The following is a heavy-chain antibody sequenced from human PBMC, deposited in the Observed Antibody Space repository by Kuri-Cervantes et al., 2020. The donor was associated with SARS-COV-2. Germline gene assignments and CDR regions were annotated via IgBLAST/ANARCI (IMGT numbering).Heavy chain of an antibody. J-gene: IGHJ4*02. CDR2: INPNTGGT. D-gene: IGHD3-10*01. Sequence: ASVKVSCKDSGYSFTDYSSHWARQAPGQGLEWMGRINPNTGGTMYAQRFEGLVTMNRETSLTTAYMELGRLTSDNTAVYYCPRGAGVRGLMVMLKRREVGPLEFWGQGTLVTVSS. CDR3: PRGAGVRGLMVMLKRREVGPLEF. V-gene: IGHV1-2*04. CDR1: GYSFTDYS.